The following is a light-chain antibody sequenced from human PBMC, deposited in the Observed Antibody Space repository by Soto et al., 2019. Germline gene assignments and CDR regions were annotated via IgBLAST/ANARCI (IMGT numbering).Light chain of an antibody. Sequence: DIQMTQSPSSLSASVGDTVTITCQASQDISNYLNWYQQKPGKVPKILIYAASTLQSGVPYRFSGSGSGTDFNLTISSLQPEDVATYYCQKCKVAPLTFGGGTKVDIK. V-gene: IGKV1-27*01. CDR3: QKCKVAPLT. CDR2: AAS. CDR1: QDISNY. J-gene: IGKJ4*01.